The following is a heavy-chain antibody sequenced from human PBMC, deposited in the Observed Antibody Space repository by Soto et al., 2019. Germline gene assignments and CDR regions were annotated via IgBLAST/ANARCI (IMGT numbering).Heavy chain of an antibody. D-gene: IGHD4-17*01. Sequence: QVQLQESGPGLVKPSETLSLTCTVSGGSISSYYWSWIRQPPGTGLEWIGYIYYSGGTNYNPSLKSRVTISVDTSKNQFSLKLSSVTAADTAVYYCARVYGDYLDYWGQGTLVTVSS. CDR3: ARVYGDYLDY. V-gene: IGHV4-59*01. CDR1: GGSISSYY. J-gene: IGHJ4*02. CDR2: IYYSGGT.